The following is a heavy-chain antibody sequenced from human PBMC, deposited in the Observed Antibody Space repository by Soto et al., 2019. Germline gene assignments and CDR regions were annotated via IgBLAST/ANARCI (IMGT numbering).Heavy chain of an antibody. D-gene: IGHD2-15*01. CDR2: INHSGST. Sequence: QVQLQQWGAGLLKPSETLSLTCAVYGGSFSGYYWSWIRQPPGKGLEWIGEINHSGSTNYNPSLKSRVTISVDTSKNQFSLKLSSVTAADTAVYYCARLVVVAATTNYYYYMDVWGKGTTVTVSS. CDR3: ARLVVVAATTNYYYYMDV. J-gene: IGHJ6*03. V-gene: IGHV4-34*01. CDR1: GGSFSGYY.